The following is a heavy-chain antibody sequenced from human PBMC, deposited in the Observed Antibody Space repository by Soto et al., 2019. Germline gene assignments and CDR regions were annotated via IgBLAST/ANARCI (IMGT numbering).Heavy chain of an antibody. Sequence: PWGSLRLSCAASGFTFDDYTMHWVRQAPGKGLEWVSLISWDGGTTYYADSVKGRFTISKDNSKASLYLQMNSLRSEDTALYYCEKGTFSGSWYEFQHWGQGTLVTVSS. CDR2: ISWDGGTT. V-gene: IGHV3-43*01. J-gene: IGHJ1*01. CDR3: EKGTFSGSWYEFQH. D-gene: IGHD6-13*01. CDR1: GFTFDDYT.